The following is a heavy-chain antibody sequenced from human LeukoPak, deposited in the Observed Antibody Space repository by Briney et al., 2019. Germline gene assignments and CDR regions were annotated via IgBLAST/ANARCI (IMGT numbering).Heavy chain of an antibody. J-gene: IGHJ3*02. CDR1: GFTFTSYG. Sequence: PGGSLRLSCAVSGFTFTSYGMHWVRQGPGKGLEWVAGTWYDGSQKYYADSVKGRFTISRDNSKNTLYLQMNSLRAEDTAVYYCARDRQGTPGTFDIWGQGTMVTVSP. V-gene: IGHV3-33*01. CDR2: TWYDGSQK. CDR3: ARDRQGTPGTFDI. D-gene: IGHD1-1*01.